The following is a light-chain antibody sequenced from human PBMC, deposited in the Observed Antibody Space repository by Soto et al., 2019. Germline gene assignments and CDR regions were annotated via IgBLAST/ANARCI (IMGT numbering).Light chain of an antibody. CDR3: CSYAGSSTLV. Sequence: QSVLIQPPSVSGSPGQSVTISCTGTSSDVGSYNLVSWYQQHPGKAPKLMIYEGSKRPSGVSNRFSGSKSGNTASLTISGLQAEDEADYYCCSYAGSSTLVFGGGTKLTVL. CDR2: EGS. CDR1: SSDVGSYNL. V-gene: IGLV2-23*01. J-gene: IGLJ2*01.